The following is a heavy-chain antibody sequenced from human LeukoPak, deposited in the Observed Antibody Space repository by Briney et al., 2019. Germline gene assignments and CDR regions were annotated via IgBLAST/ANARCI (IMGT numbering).Heavy chain of an antibody. CDR2: INPSGGST. CDR3: ARGASGGTGDWFDL. Sequence: ASVKVACKPSGYTLTSYNMHWVRQAPGQGLEWMGIINPSGGSTSYAQRFQGRLTVSRDTSTSTVYMELSSLTSEDTAAYYCARGASGGTGDWFDLWGQGTLVTVSS. V-gene: IGHV1-46*01. CDR1: GYTLTSYN. D-gene: IGHD3-10*01. J-gene: IGHJ5*02.